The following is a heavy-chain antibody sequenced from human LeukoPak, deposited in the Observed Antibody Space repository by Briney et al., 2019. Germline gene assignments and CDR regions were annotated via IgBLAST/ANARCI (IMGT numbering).Heavy chain of an antibody. D-gene: IGHD1-26*01. CDR1: GFTFRSYG. CDR2: ISHDGSNK. Sequence: GGSLRLSCAASGFTFRSYGMHWVRQAPGKGLEWVAVISHDGSNKYYSDSVKGRFTISRDNSKNTLYLQMNSLRVEDTAVYFCARRGGSYFDYWGQGTLVTVSS. CDR3: ARRGGSYFDY. V-gene: IGHV3-30*03. J-gene: IGHJ4*02.